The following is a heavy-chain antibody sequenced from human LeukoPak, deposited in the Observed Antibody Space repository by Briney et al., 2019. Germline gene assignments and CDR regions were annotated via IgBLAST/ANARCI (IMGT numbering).Heavy chain of an antibody. J-gene: IGHJ4*02. D-gene: IGHD2-2*02. V-gene: IGHV3-7*01. Sequence: GGSLRLSCVGSGFTFNTYWMSWVRQAPGKGPEWEANIKEDGGRTYYVDSVKGRFTISRDNAKNSLYLHMNSLRVEDTAMYYCAREIPRGQTDLDYWGQGTLVTVSS. CDR3: AREIPRGQTDLDY. CDR2: IKEDGGRT. CDR1: GFTFNTYW.